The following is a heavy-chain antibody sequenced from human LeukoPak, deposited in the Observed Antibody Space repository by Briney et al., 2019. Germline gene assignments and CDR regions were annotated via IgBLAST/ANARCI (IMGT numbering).Heavy chain of an antibody. J-gene: IGHJ4*02. D-gene: IGHD6-19*01. V-gene: IGHV3-30*18. CDR1: GFTFSNYG. Sequence: GRSLRLSCAASGFTFSNYGMHWVRQAPGKGLKWVAVISYDGSDKYYADSVKGRFTISRDNSKNTLYLQMNSLRAEDTAVYYCAKSKRGYSGGWYEYYFDYWGQGTLVTVSS. CDR2: ISYDGSDK. CDR3: AKSKRGYSGGWYEYYFDY.